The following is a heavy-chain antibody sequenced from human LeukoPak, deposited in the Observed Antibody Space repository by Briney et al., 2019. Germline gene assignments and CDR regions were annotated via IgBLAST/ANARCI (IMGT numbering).Heavy chain of an antibody. CDR2: ISGSSGII. J-gene: IGHJ4*02. V-gene: IGHV3-48*01. D-gene: IGHD4-17*01. CDR1: GFTFNTYT. CDR3: AKNRGDYVFDY. Sequence: GGSLRLSCAASGFTFNTYTMNWVRQAPGKGLEWVSYISGSSGIIDYADSVRGRFTISRDNAKNSLYLQMNSLRAEDTAVYYCAKNRGDYVFDYWGQGTLVTVSS.